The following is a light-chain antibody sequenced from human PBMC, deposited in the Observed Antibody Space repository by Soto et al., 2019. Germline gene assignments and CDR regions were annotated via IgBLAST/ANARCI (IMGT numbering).Light chain of an antibody. CDR3: GTWDTSLPACV. J-gene: IGLJ1*01. Sequence: QSVLTQPPSVSAAPGQRVTISCSGSASNIGNNSVSWYQQLPGAAPKLLIYDDNNRPSGIPDRFSGSKSGTSATLGITGLQTGEEADYYCGTWDTSLPACVFGPGTKVTV. V-gene: IGLV1-51*01. CDR1: ASNIGNNS. CDR2: DDN.